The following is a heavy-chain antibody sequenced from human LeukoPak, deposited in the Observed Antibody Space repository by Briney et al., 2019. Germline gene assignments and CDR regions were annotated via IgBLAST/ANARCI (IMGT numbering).Heavy chain of an antibody. Sequence: GGSLRLSCAASGFTFSSYNMNWVRQAPGKGLEWVSYIYTSSNTIYYADSVKGRFTISRDNAKNSLYLQMNSLRAEDTAVYYCARGSGLGYFDYWGQGTLVTVSS. CDR3: ARGSGLGYFDY. CDR2: IYTSSNTI. CDR1: GFTFSSYN. J-gene: IGHJ4*02. V-gene: IGHV3-48*04. D-gene: IGHD6-19*01.